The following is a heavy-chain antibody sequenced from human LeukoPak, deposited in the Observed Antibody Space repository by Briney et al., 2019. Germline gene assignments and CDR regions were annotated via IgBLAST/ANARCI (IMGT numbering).Heavy chain of an antibody. J-gene: IGHJ6*03. D-gene: IGHD3-10*01. CDR2: IYTSGST. Sequence: SETLSLTCTVSGGSISSYYWSWIRQPAGKGLEWIGRIYTSGSTNYNPSLKSRVTMSVDTSKNQFSLKLSSVTAADTAVYYCAREGTMVRGVMYYYYYYMDVWGKGTTVTVSS. CDR3: AREGTMVRGVMYYYYYYMDV. CDR1: GGSISSYY. V-gene: IGHV4-4*07.